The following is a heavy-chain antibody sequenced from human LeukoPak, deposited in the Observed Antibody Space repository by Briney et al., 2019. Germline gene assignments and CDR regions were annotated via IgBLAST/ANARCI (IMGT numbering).Heavy chain of an antibody. Sequence: GGSLRLSCAASGFTFSKHNMSWVRQAPGKGLEWVSSISVNGNAYYADSVKGRFIVSRANWQNTLYLQTSSLRAEDTAVYYCARVGPMELPIDFDYWGQGILATVSS. J-gene: IGHJ4*02. CDR1: GFTFSKHN. D-gene: IGHD3-10*01. CDR3: ARVGPMELPIDFDY. CDR2: ISVNGNA. V-gene: IGHV3-23*01.